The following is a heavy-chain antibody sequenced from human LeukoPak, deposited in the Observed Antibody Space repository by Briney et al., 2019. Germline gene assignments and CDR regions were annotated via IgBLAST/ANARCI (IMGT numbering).Heavy chain of an antibody. CDR2: IYYSGST. CDR3: ARVSVGYYGSGSYYTLDY. J-gene: IGHJ4*02. CDR1: GGSISSSSYY. Sequence: PSETLSLTCTVSGGSISSSSYYWGWIRQPPGKGLEWIGSIYYSGSTYYNPSLKSRVTISVDTSKNQFSLKLRSVTAADTAVYYCARVSVGYYGSGSYYTLDYWGQGTLVTVSS. D-gene: IGHD3-10*01. V-gene: IGHV4-39*01.